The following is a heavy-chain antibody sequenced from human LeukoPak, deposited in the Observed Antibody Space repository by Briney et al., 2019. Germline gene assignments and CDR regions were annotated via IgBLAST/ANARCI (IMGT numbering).Heavy chain of an antibody. CDR2: IYHIGII. V-gene: IGHV4-38-2*01. D-gene: IGHD4-17*01. J-gene: IGHJ5*02. Sequence: SETLSLTCAVSGYSITSGYDWGWIRRPPGKGLEWSGSIYHIGIINYNPSPKRRITISLDTFKTHFSLELSPVPDADTAVYYCASDLYGDYLNWFAPWGKGTLVTVSS. CDR3: ASDLYGDYLNWFAP. CDR1: GYSITSGYD.